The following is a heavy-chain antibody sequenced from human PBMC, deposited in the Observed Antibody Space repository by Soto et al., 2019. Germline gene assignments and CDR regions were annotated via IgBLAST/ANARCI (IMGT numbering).Heavy chain of an antibody. CDR1: GYTFTSYG. CDR3: ARDTYYYGSGSYLPTFDP. D-gene: IGHD3-10*01. CDR2: ISAYNGNT. J-gene: IGHJ5*02. V-gene: IGHV1-18*04. Sequence: ASVKVSCKASGYTFTSYGISWVRQAPGQGLEWMGWISAYNGNTNYAQKLQGRVTMTTDTSTSTAYMELRSLRSDDTAVYYCARDTYYYGSGSYLPTFDPWGQGTLVTVSS.